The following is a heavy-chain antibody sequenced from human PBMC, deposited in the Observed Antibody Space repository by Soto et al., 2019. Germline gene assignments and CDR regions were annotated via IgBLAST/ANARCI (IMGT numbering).Heavy chain of an antibody. Sequence: GGSLRLSCAASGFTFSSYAMHWVRQAPGKGLEWVAVISYDGSNKYYADSVKGRFTISRDNSKNTLYLQMNSLRAEDTAVYYCARDQQRVAASTWFDPWGQGTLVTVSS. CDR3: ARDQQRVAASTWFDP. CDR1: GFTFSSYA. J-gene: IGHJ5*02. D-gene: IGHD6-19*01. CDR2: ISYDGSNK. V-gene: IGHV3-30-3*01.